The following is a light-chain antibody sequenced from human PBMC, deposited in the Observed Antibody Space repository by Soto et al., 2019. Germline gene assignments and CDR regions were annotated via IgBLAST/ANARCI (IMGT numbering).Light chain of an antibody. CDR2: DVS. Sequence: QSALTQPRSVSGSPGQSVTISCTGPSIDVGGSNYVSWYQQHPGKAPKLMIYDVSEWPSGVPDRFSGSKSGNTASLTISGLQAEDEADYYCISYTSDDVRYVFGTGTKLTVL. J-gene: IGLJ1*01. CDR3: ISYTSDDVRYV. V-gene: IGLV2-11*01. CDR1: SIDVGGSNY.